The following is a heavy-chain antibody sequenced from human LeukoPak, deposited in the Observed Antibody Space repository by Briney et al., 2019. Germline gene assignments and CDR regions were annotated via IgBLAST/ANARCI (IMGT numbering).Heavy chain of an antibody. J-gene: IGHJ5*02. V-gene: IGHV4-34*01. CDR2: INHSGTT. Sequence: SETLSLTCAVYGGSFSGYYWSWIRQPPGKGLEWIGEINHSGTTNYNPSLKSRVTISVATAKNQFSLTLSSVTAADTAVYYCAGGKRITLVRGYNWFDPWGQGTLLTVPS. CDR3: AGGKRITLVRGYNWFDP. D-gene: IGHD3-10*01. CDR1: GGSFSGYY.